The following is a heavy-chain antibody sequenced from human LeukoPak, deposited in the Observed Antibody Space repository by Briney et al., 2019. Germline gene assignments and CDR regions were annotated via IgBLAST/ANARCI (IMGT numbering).Heavy chain of an antibody. CDR2: IKQDGSEK. Sequence: PGGSLRLSCAASGFTFSSYWMSWVRQAPGKALEWVANIKQDGSEKYYVDSVKGRFTISRDNAKNSLYLQMNSLRAEDTAVYYCISEDRPFDYWGQGTLVTVSS. CDR1: GFTFSSYW. V-gene: IGHV3-7*01. D-gene: IGHD1-26*01. J-gene: IGHJ4*02. CDR3: ISEDRPFDY.